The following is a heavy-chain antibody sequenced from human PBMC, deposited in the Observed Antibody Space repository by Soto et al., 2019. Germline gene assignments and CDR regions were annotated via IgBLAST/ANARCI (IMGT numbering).Heavy chain of an antibody. CDR1: GFIFSGSA. V-gene: IGHV3-73*01. J-gene: IGHJ4*02. D-gene: IGHD1-26*01. Sequence: EVQLVESGGGLVQPGGSLKLSCAASGFIFSGSAVHWVRQASGKGLEWVGRILSKAGNYATAYPASMQGRFTISRDDSENTAFLQMNSLKTEDTAVYYCIRGASPYYYDYWGQGTLVGVSS. CDR2: ILSKAGNYAT. CDR3: IRGASPYYYDY.